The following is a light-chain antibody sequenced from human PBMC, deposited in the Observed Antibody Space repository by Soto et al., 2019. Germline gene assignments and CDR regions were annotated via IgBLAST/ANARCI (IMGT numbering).Light chain of an antibody. Sequence: QSALTQPASVSGSPGQSITISCTGTSSDVGGYNYVSWYQQHPGKAPKLMIYEVSNRPSGVSNRFSGSKSSNTASLTISGLQAEDEADYYCSSYTSSSTSVFGTGTKVTVL. J-gene: IGLJ1*01. V-gene: IGLV2-14*01. CDR3: SSYTSSSTSV. CDR2: EVS. CDR1: SSDVGGYNY.